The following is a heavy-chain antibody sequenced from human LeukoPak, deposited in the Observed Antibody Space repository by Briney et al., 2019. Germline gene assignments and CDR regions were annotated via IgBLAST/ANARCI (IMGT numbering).Heavy chain of an antibody. D-gene: IGHD4-17*01. V-gene: IGHV4-59*01. CDR1: GGSISSYY. J-gene: IGHJ5*02. CDR3: ARDSGEAWFDP. Sequence: SETLSPTCTVSGGSISSYYWSWIRQPPGKGLEWIGYIYYSGSTNYNPSLKSRVTISVDTSKNQFSLKLSSVTAADTAVYYCARDSGEAWFDPWGQGTLVTVSS. CDR2: IYYSGST.